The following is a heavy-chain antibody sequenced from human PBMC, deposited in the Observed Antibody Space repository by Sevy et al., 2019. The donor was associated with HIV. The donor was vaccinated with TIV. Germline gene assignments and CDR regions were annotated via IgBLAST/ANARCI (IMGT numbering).Heavy chain of an antibody. CDR1: GFNFNNYA. V-gene: IGHV3-23*01. CDR2: ISFSGSKT. Sequence: GGSLRLSCAAAGFNFNNYAMTWVRQAPGKGLEWVSGISFSGSKTYYAESVKGRFSISRDNSNNALFLEMNSLRADDTAVYYCVGIVTAGRDYWGQGTLVTVSS. CDR3: VGIVTAGRDY. D-gene: IGHD6-13*01. J-gene: IGHJ4*02.